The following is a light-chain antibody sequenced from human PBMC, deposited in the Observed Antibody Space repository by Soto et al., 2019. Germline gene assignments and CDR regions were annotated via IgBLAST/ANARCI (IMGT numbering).Light chain of an antibody. CDR1: QSVSSSY. CDR2: GAS. Sequence: EIVLTQSPGTLSLSPGERATLSCRASQSVSSSYLAWYQQKPGQAPRLLIYGASSRATGIPDRFSGSGSGTDFTLTISRLEPEDSAVYYCQQRNIWPPVTFGQGTRLEIK. V-gene: IGKV3D-20*02. J-gene: IGKJ5*01. CDR3: QQRNIWPPVT.